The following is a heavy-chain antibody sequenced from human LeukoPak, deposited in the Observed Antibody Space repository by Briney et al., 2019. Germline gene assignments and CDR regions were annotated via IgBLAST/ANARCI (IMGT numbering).Heavy chain of an antibody. CDR2: VKSKTDGGTT. Sequence: GGSLRLSCAASGFTFSNAWMSWVRQAPGKGLEWVGRVKSKTDGGTTDYAAPVKGRFTISRDDSKNTLYLQMNSLKTEDTAVYYCSTVDSEITLEGVIADYWGQGTLVTVSS. J-gene: IGHJ4*02. D-gene: IGHD3-16*02. CDR1: GFTFSNAW. CDR3: STVDSEITLEGVIADY. V-gene: IGHV3-15*01.